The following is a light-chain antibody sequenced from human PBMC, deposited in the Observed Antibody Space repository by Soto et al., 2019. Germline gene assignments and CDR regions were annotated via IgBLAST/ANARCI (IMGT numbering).Light chain of an antibody. CDR2: EVS. CDR3: SSDAGSNNLRVV. J-gene: IGLJ2*01. V-gene: IGLV2-8*01. CDR1: SSDVGGYNY. Sequence: QSVLTQPPSASGSPGQSVTISCTGTSSDVGGYNYVSWYQQHPGKAPQLMISEVSKRPSGVPDRFSGSKSGNTASLTVSGLQAEGEDYYYCSSDAGSNNLRVVFGRGPNVTVL.